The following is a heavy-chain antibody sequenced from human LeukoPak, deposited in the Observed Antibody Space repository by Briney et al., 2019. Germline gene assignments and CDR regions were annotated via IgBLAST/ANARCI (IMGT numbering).Heavy chain of an antibody. CDR2: FASSSTDT. CDR3: AKWSSRYYDSSGYIMDY. Sequence: GGSLRLSCVGSGFTFSAYGMNWLRQAPGKGLEWLSYFASSSTDTIYADSVKGRFTISRDNSKNTLYLQMNSLRAEDTAVYYCAKWSSRYYDSSGYIMDYWGQGTLVTVSS. V-gene: IGHV3-11*03. D-gene: IGHD3-22*01. J-gene: IGHJ4*02. CDR1: GFTFSAYG.